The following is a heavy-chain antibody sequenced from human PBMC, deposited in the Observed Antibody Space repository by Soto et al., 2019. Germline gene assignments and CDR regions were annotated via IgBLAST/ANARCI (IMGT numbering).Heavy chain of an antibody. CDR3: ARGPVAGTGDDAFDI. Sequence: QVQLVQSGAEVKKPGASVKVSCKASGYTFTGYYMHWVRQAPGQGLEWMGWINPNSGGTNYAQKFQGWVTMTRDTSISTAYMELSRLRSDDTAVYYCARGPVAGTGDDAFDIWGQGTMVNVSS. V-gene: IGHV1-2*04. D-gene: IGHD6-19*01. CDR1: GYTFTGYY. J-gene: IGHJ3*02. CDR2: INPNSGGT.